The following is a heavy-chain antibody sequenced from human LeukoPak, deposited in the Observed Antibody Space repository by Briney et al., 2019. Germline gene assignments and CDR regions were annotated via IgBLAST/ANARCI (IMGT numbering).Heavy chain of an antibody. Sequence: PGGSLRLSCAASGFTFSSYAMSWVRQAPGKGLEWVSSISSSSSYIYYADSVKGRFTISRDNAKNSLYLQMNSLRAEDTAVYYCARVSPDYYYMDVWGKGTTVTVSS. J-gene: IGHJ6*03. CDR1: GFTFSSYA. CDR3: ARVSPDYYYMDV. CDR2: ISSSSSYI. V-gene: IGHV3-21*01.